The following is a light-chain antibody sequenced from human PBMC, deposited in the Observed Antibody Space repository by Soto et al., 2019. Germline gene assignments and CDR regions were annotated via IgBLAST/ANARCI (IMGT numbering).Light chain of an antibody. CDR3: QHYVERSPIT. Sequence: EIVMTQSPGTLSLSPGERATLSCRASQSVSSRLAWYQQKPGQAPRLLISGAPSRATGIPDRFSGSGSGTDFTLTISRLEPEDFALYYCQHYVERSPITFGQGTDWRL. CDR1: QSVSSR. V-gene: IGKV3-20*01. CDR2: GAP. J-gene: IGKJ5*01.